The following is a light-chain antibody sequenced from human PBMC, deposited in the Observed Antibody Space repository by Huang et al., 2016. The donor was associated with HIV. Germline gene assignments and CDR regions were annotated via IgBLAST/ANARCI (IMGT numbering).Light chain of an antibody. V-gene: IGKV1-9*01. CDR1: QGISSY. Sequence: IQLTQSPSSLSASVGDRVIITCRASQGISSYLAWYQQQPGKAPKLLIYAASTLQSVVPSRFSGSGSGTDFTLTISSLQPEDFATYYCQQLNSYPETCGQGTKVEIK. J-gene: IGKJ1*01. CDR2: AAS. CDR3: QQLNSYPET.